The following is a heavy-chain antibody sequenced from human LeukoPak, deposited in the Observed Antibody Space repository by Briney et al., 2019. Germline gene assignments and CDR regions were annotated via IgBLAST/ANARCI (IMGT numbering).Heavy chain of an antibody. Sequence: ASVKVSCKASGYTFTGYYMHWVRQAPGQGLEWMGWVNPNSGGTNYAQKFQGRVTMTRDTSISTAYMELSRLRSDDTAVYYCAREGRDGYSDFDYWGQGTLVTVSS. CDR1: GYTFTGYY. J-gene: IGHJ4*02. CDR3: AREGRDGYSDFDY. V-gene: IGHV1-2*02. CDR2: VNPNSGGT. D-gene: IGHD5-18*01.